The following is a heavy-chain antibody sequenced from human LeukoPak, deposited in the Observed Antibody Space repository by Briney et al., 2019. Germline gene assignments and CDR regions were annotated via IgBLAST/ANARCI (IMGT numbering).Heavy chain of an antibody. CDR1: GFTFSSFA. CDR2: ISYDGTNK. Sequence: GRSLRLSCAASGFTFSSFAMHWVRQAPDKGLEWVAVISYDGTNKDYADSVKGRFTMSRDNSKNTLYPQMNSLRLEDTALYYCARDGNSGWYTGENYYYYGMDVWGQGTTVTVSS. D-gene: IGHD6-19*01. J-gene: IGHJ6*02. CDR3: ARDGNSGWYTGENYYYYGMDV. V-gene: IGHV3-30-3*01.